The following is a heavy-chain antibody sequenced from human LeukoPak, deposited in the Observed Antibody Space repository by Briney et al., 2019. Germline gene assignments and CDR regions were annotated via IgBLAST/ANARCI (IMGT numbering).Heavy chain of an antibody. J-gene: IGHJ5*02. Sequence: GGSLRLSCAASGFTFNSYAMSWVRQAPGKGLEWVSSISGSAYSTNYADSVKGRFTISRDNSKNTLYLQMNSLRVEDTAVYYCARGGTYPDWFDPWGQGTLVTVSS. CDR2: ISGSAYST. CDR1: GFTFNSYA. CDR3: ARGGTYPDWFDP. D-gene: IGHD1-1*01. V-gene: IGHV3-23*01.